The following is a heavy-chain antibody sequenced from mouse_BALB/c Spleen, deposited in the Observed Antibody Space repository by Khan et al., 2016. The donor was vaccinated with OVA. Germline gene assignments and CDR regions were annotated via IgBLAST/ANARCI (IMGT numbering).Heavy chain of an antibody. Sequence: EVKLLESGPGLVKPSQSLSLTCTVTGYSITSDYAWNWIRQFPGNKLEWMGYISYSGNTNYNPSLKSRISITRDTSENQFFLQLNSVTTEDTATYYCARVYGGDFDYWGQCTTLTVSS. CDR1: GYSITSDYA. J-gene: IGHJ2*01. CDR3: ARVYGGDFDY. D-gene: IGHD1-1*01. CDR2: ISYSGNT. V-gene: IGHV3-2*02.